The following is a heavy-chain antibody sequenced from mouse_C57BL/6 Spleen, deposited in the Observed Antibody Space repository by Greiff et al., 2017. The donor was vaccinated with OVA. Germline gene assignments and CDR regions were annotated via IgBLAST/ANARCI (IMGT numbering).Heavy chain of an antibody. CDR3: ARSGGYDGAMDY. J-gene: IGHJ4*01. V-gene: IGHV1-82*01. CDR1: GYAFSSPW. Sequence: QLQQSGPELVKPGASVKISCKASGYAFSSPWMNWVKQRPGKGLEWIGRIYPGDGDTNYNGKFKGKATLTADKSSSTAYMQLSSLTSEDSAVYFCARSGGYDGAMDYWGQGTSVTVSS. CDR2: IYPGDGDT. D-gene: IGHD2-2*01.